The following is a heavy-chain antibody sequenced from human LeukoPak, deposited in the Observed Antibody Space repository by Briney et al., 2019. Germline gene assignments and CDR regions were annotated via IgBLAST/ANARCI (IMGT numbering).Heavy chain of an antibody. Sequence: PSETLSLTCTVSGGSISSYYWSWIRQPPGKGLEWIGYIYYSGSTNYNPSLKSRVTISVDTSKNQFSLKLSSVTAADTAVYYCAYGSGSHYNPFDYWGQGTLVTVSS. CDR1: GGSISSYY. V-gene: IGHV4-59*01. CDR3: AYGSGSHYNPFDY. J-gene: IGHJ4*02. CDR2: IYYSGST. D-gene: IGHD3-10*01.